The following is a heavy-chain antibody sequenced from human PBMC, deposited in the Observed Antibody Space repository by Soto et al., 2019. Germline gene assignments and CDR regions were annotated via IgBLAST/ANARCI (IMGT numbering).Heavy chain of an antibody. D-gene: IGHD5-18*01. CDR2: IYYSGST. Sequence: SETLSLTCTVSGGSISSYYWSWIRQPPGKGLEWIGYIYYSGSTNYNPSLKSRVTISVDTSKNQSSLKLSSVTAADTAVYYCARHLGYSYGPNWFDPWGQGTLVTVSS. V-gene: IGHV4-59*08. CDR3: ARHLGYSYGPNWFDP. CDR1: GGSISSYY. J-gene: IGHJ5*02.